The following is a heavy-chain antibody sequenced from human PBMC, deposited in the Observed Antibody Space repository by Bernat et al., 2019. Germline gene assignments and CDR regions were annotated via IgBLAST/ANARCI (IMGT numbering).Heavy chain of an antibody. CDR3: AKDRLFGMDV. CDR2: ISYDGSNK. J-gene: IGHJ6*02. V-gene: IGHV3-30*18. CDR1: GFTFSCYG. Sequence: QVQLVESGGGVVQPGRSLRLSCAASGFTFSCYGMHWVRQAPGKGLEWVAVISYDGSNKYYADSVKGRFTISRDNSKNTLYLQMNSLRAEDTAVYYCAKDRLFGMDVWGQGTTVTVSS. D-gene: IGHD6-19*01.